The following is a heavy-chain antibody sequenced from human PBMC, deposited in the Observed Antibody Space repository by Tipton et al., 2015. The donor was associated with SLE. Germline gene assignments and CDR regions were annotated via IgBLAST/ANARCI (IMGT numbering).Heavy chain of an antibody. CDR3: ARDSYGSFDY. Sequence: GLVKPSETLSLKCAVSGGSINSHSWSWIRQPPGKGLEWIGKIYTNGNPNYNPSLRSRVALSVDTSKNLFSLKLTSVTAADTALYYCARDSYGSFDYWGQGTLVTVSS. J-gene: IGHJ4*02. V-gene: IGHV4-59*11. CDR1: GGSINSHS. D-gene: IGHD3-10*01. CDR2: IYTNGNP.